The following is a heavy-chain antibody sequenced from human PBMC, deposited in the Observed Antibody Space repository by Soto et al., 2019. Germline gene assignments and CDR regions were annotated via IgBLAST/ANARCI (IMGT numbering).Heavy chain of an antibody. CDR2: ISYDGSNK. V-gene: IGHV3-30*18. Sequence: QVQLVESGGGVVQPGRSLRLSCAASGFTFSSYGMHWVRQAPGKGLERVAVISYDGSNKYYADSVKGRFTISRDNSKNTLYLQMNSLRAEDTAVYYCAKDSAGYCSGGSCYYYYYMDVWGKGTTVTVSS. J-gene: IGHJ6*03. CDR1: GFTFSSYG. CDR3: AKDSAGYCSGGSCYYYYYMDV. D-gene: IGHD2-15*01.